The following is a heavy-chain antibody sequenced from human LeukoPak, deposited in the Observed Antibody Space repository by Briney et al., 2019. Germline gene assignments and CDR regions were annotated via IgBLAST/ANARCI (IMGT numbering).Heavy chain of an antibody. CDR3: ANYCSSSSCHTRRAFDI. CDR1: GASIRSYY. J-gene: IGHJ3*02. D-gene: IGHD2-2*02. V-gene: IGHV4-59*08. CDR2: ISYSGST. Sequence: SETLSLTCTVSGASIRSYYWSWIRQPPGKGLEWIGYISYSGSTKYNPSLKSRVAISVDTSKNQFSLKLSSVTAADTAVYYCANYCSSSSCHTRRAFDIWGQGTMVTVSS.